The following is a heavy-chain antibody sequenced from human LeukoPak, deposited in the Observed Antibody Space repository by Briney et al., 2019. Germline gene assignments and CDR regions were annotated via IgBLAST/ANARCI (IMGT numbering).Heavy chain of an antibody. CDR1: GFTFTSYW. CDR2: IKQDGSEK. D-gene: IGHD3-22*01. Sequence: GGSLRLSCAAYGFTFTSYWMSWVRQAPGKGLEWVANIKQDGSEKYYVDSVKGRFTISRDNAKKSLYLQMNSLRAEDTAVYYCATIVVVSSSLEDYWGQGTLVTVSS. V-gene: IGHV3-7*03. J-gene: IGHJ4*02. CDR3: ATIVVVSSSLEDY.